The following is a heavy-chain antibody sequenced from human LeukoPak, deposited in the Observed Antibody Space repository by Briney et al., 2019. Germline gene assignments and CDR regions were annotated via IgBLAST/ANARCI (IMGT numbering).Heavy chain of an antibody. D-gene: IGHD6-13*01. J-gene: IGHJ6*02. V-gene: IGHV4-30-2*01. CDR3: ARDPSYSSSSYYYYYGMDV. Sequence: SETLSLTCAVSGGSISSGGYSWSWIRQPPGKGLEWIGYIYHSGSTYYNPSLKSRVTISVDRSKNQFSLKVSSVTAADTAVYYCARDPSYSSSSYYYYYGMDVWGQGTTVTVSS. CDR1: GGSISSGGYS. CDR2: IYHSGST.